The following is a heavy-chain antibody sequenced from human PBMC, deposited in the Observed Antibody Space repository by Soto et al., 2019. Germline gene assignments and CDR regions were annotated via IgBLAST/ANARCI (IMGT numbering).Heavy chain of an antibody. CDR2: INAGNGNT. Sequence: ASVKVSCKASGYTFTSYAMHWVRQAPGQRLEWMGWINAGNGNTKYSQKFQGRVTITRDTSASTAHMELSSLRSEDTAVYYCARLNWNDAEVVEWFDPWGQGTLVTVSS. D-gene: IGHD1-1*01. V-gene: IGHV1-3*01. CDR3: ARLNWNDAEVVEWFDP. J-gene: IGHJ5*02. CDR1: GYTFTSYA.